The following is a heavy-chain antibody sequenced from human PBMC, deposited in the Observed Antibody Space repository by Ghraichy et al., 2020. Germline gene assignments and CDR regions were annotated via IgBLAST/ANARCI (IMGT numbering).Heavy chain of an antibody. V-gene: IGHV4-61*01. CDR2: IYYSGST. Sequence: SETLSLTCTVSGGSVSSGNYYWSWIRQPPEKGLEWIGYIYYSGSTNYNPSLKSRVTISVDTSKNQFSLKLRSVTAADTAVYYCARERFPYYNYDSGGYYYFDYWGQRTLVTVSP. CDR3: ARERFPYYNYDSGGYYYFDY. CDR1: GGSVSSGNYY. D-gene: IGHD3-22*01. J-gene: IGHJ4*02.